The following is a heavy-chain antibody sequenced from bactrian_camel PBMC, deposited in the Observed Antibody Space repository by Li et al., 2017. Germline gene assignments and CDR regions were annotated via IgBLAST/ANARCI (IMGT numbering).Heavy chain of an antibody. CDR2: IASEGNA. CDR3: AARGPYCYTKLSVRDFTY. Sequence: VQLVESGGGSVQEGGSLKLSCAASGDIGTCKGWFRQGPGKEREWVAIIASEGNAEYTESAKGRFTVSRDNAKNSVYLQMNSLKLEDTAMYYCAARGPYCYTKLSVRDFTYWGQGTQVTVS. V-gene: IGHV3S53*01. D-gene: IGHD2*01. J-gene: IGHJ6*01. CDR1: GDIGTCK.